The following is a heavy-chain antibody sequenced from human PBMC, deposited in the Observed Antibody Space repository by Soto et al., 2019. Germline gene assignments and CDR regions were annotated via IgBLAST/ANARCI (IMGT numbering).Heavy chain of an antibody. CDR1: DDSIGRSNYF. CDR3: ARHLYSGYSSGSFGY. V-gene: IGHV4-39*01. CDR2: IFYSGNT. J-gene: IGHJ4*02. D-gene: IGHD6-19*01. Sequence: QLQLQESGPGLVKPSETLSLTCTVSDDSIGRSNYFWGWIRQPPGKGLEWLGNIFYSGNTHYNPSLKSRVTISLDTSTHHYSLRVSSVTAADTAVYYCARHLYSGYSSGSFGYWGPGALVIVSS.